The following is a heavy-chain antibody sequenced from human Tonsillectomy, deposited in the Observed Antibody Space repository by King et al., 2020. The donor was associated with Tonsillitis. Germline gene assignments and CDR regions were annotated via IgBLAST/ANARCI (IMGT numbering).Heavy chain of an antibody. CDR1: GYSFTNYW. D-gene: IGHD2-8*01. V-gene: IGHV5-51*01. CDR3: ARFVFGNGPRAGYLDL. Sequence: EVQLVESGAQVKKTGESLKISCKGSGYSFTNYWIGWVRQMPGKGLEWMGFIYPGDSDTRYSPSFQGQVTISADKSSSTAYLQWSSLKASDTAIYYCARFVFGNGPRAGYLDLWGRGTLVTVSS. J-gene: IGHJ2*01. CDR2: IYPGDSDT.